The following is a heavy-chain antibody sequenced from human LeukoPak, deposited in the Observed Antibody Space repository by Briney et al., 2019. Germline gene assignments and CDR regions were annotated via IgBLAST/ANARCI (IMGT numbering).Heavy chain of an antibody. CDR1: GITLSNYA. V-gene: IGHV3-23*01. D-gene: IGHD3-10*01. J-gene: IGHJ4*02. CDR3: AKRGIVIRGVLIIGFHKEAYYFDY. CDR2: ISERGGSQ. Sequence: PGGSLRLSCVVSGITLSNYAMSWVRQAPGKGLEWVSGISERGGSQKYADSVKGRFTISRDNSLNTVYLQMNSLRAEDTAVYFCAKRGIVIRGVLIIGFHKEAYYFDYWGQGILVTVSS.